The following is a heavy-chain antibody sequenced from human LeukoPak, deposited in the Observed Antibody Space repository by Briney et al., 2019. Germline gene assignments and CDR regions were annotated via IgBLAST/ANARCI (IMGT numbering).Heavy chain of an antibody. D-gene: IGHD6-13*01. V-gene: IGHV4-39*01. CDR1: GGSISSSSYY. J-gene: IGHJ4*02. CDR3: ASTTDSSSWYEGGYYFDY. Sequence: PSETLSLTCTVSGGSISSSSYYWGWIRQPPGKGLEWIGSIYYSGSTYYNPSLKCRVTISVDTSKNQFSLKLSSVTAADTAVYYCASTTDSSSWYEGGYYFDYWGQGTLVTVSS. CDR2: IYYSGST.